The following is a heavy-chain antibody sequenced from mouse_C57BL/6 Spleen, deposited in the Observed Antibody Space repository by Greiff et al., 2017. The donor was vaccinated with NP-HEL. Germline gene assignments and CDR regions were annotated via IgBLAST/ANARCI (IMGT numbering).Heavy chain of an antibody. CDR2: IDPETGGT. Sequence: VQLQQSGAELVRPGASVTLSCKASGYTFTDYEMHWVKQTPVHGLEWIGAIDPETGGTAYNQKFKGKAILTADKSSSTAYMELRSLTSEDSAVYYCTSTYYYGSSRFAYWGQGTLVTVSA. J-gene: IGHJ3*01. CDR1: GYTFTDYE. CDR3: TSTYYYGSSRFAY. V-gene: IGHV1-15*01. D-gene: IGHD1-1*01.